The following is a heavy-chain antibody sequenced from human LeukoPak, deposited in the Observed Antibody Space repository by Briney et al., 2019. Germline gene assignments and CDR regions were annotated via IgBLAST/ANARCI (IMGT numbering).Heavy chain of an antibody. D-gene: IGHD3-22*01. V-gene: IGHV4-4*07. CDR2: IYTSGST. J-gene: IGHJ4*02. CDR3: ASSSVVPLDY. Sequence: KASETLSLTCTVSGGSISSYYWSWIWQPAGKGLEWIGRIYTSGSTNYNPSLKSRVTMSVDTSKNQFSLKLSSVTAADTAVYYCASSSVVPLDYWGQGTLVTVSS. CDR1: GGSISSYY.